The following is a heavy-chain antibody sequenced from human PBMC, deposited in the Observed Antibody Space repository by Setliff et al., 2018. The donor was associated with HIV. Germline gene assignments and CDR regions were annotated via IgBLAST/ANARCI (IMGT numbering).Heavy chain of an antibody. D-gene: IGHD6-13*01. CDR2: IYSNGNT. J-gene: IGHJ6*03. CDR3: ARGQSNSWYVKVPYYIDV. Sequence: PGGSLRLSCAPSGFTVSSNYMTWVRQAPGKGLEWVSVIYSNGNTLYADSVKGRFTSSRDNSKNTLYLQMNNLRAEDTAVYYCARGQSNSWYVKVPYYIDVWGKGTTVTVSS. CDR1: GFTVSSNY. V-gene: IGHV3-66*02.